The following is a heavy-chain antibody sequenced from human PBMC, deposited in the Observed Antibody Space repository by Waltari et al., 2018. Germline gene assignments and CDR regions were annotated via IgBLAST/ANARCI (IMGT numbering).Heavy chain of an antibody. Sequence: EVLLVESGGGLVKPGGSLRLSCAASGFVFSDYTIHWVRQAPGKGLEWVSSISRNSDYIHATDSVKGRFTISRDNAKNLVYLQMNGLRAEDTAVYYCARADSGYQYYYYYYGMDVWGQGTTVTVSS. J-gene: IGHJ6*02. CDR2: ISRNSDYI. CDR3: ARADSGYQYYYYYYGMDV. CDR1: GFVFSDYT. D-gene: IGHD6-25*01. V-gene: IGHV3-21*06.